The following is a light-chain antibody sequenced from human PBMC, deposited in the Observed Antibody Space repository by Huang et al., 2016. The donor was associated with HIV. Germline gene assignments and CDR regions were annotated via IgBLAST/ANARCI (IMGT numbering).Light chain of an antibody. CDR2: LAS. CDR1: QSLLHESGHNY. V-gene: IGKV2-28*01. J-gene: IGKJ2*01. CDR3: MQALQTPYT. Sequence: DIVMTQSPLSLPVTPGEPASISCRSNQSLLHESGHNYLDWYLQKPGHSPQRLIYLASTRASGVPDRFTGSGSGTDFTLRINKVEAQDVGVYFCMQALQTPYTFGRGTKLEI.